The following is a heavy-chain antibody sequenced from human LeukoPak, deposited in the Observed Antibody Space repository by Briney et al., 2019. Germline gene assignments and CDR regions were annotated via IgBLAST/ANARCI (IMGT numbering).Heavy chain of an antibody. Sequence: ASVKVSCKASGYTFTGYYFHWVRQAPGQGLEWMGRIIPILGIANYAQKFQGRVTITADKSTSTAYMELRSLRSDDTAVYYCARGVGATSFDYWGQGTLVTVSS. CDR1: GYTFTGYY. D-gene: IGHD1-26*01. V-gene: IGHV1-69*02. J-gene: IGHJ4*02. CDR3: ARGVGATSFDY. CDR2: IIPILGIA.